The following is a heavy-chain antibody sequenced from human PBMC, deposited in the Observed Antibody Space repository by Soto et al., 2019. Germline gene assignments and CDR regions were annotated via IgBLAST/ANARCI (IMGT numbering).Heavy chain of an antibody. CDR1: GYTFTSYD. J-gene: IGHJ5*02. Sequence: QVQLVQSGAEVKKPGASVKVSCKASGYTFTSYDINWVRQATGQGLEWMGWMNPNSGNTGYAQKFQGRVTMTRNTSISTAYMELRSLRSEETAVYYCARALRIAVAAVDWFDPWGQGTLVTVSS. CDR2: MNPNSGNT. CDR3: ARALRIAVAAVDWFDP. V-gene: IGHV1-8*01. D-gene: IGHD6-19*01.